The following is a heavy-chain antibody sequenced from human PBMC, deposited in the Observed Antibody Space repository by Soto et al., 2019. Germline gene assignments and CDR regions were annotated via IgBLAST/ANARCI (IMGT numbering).Heavy chain of an antibody. J-gene: IGHJ5*02. CDR1: GYTFTGYY. Sequence: ASVKVSCKASGYTFTGYYTHWVRQAPGQGLEWMGWINPNSGGTNYAQKFQGRVTMTRDTSIGTAYVELSRLRSDDTAVYYCARVVIRERWFDPWGQGTLVTVSS. D-gene: IGHD3-16*02. CDR2: INPNSGGT. V-gene: IGHV1-2*02. CDR3: ARVVIRERWFDP.